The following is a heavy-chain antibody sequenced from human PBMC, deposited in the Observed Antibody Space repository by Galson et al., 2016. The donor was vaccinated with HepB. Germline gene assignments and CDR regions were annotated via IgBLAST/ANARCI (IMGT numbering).Heavy chain of an antibody. CDR2: ISASGAGT. Sequence: SLRLSCAASGFTFSSDAMSWVRQAPEKGLEWVSGISASGAGTYYADSVKGRFTISRDNFKNTLYLQTNSLRVEDTALYYCARDPGYITAAPFFDYWGQGTLVTVSS. CDR1: GFTFSSDA. V-gene: IGHV3-23*01. J-gene: IGHJ4*02. D-gene: IGHD5-24*01. CDR3: ARDPGYITAAPFFDY.